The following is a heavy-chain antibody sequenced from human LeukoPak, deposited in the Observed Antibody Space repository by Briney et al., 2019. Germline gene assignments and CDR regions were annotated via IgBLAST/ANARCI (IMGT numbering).Heavy chain of an antibody. D-gene: IGHD3-22*01. Sequence: PSETLSLTCTASGGSISNYYWSWIRQPAGKGLEWIGRLSTSGSTNYNPSLQSRVNMSVDTSKHQFSLKLSSLTAADTAVYYCPRDRSGSSGYYSAVDIWGRGTMVTVSS. CDR1: GGSISNYY. J-gene: IGHJ3*02. CDR3: PRDRSGSSGYYSAVDI. CDR2: LSTSGST. V-gene: IGHV4-4*07.